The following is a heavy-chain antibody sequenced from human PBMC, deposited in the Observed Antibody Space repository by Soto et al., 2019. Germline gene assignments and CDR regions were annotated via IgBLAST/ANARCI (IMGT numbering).Heavy chain of an antibody. V-gene: IGHV1-69*06. CDR2: IIPIFGTA. CDR3: ARERIAARPFYYYGMDV. Sequence: QVQLVQSGAEVKKPGSSVKVPCKASGGTFSSYAISWVRQAPGQGLEWMGGIIPIFGTANYAQKFQGRVTITADKSTSTAYMELSSLRSEDTAVYYCARERIAARPFYYYGMDVWGQGTTVTVSS. D-gene: IGHD6-6*01. J-gene: IGHJ6*02. CDR1: GGTFSSYA.